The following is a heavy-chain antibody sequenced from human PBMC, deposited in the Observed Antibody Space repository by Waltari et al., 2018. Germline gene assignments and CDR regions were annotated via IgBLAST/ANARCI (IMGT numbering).Heavy chain of an antibody. D-gene: IGHD5-18*01. CDR1: GGSISSYY. CDR2: IYYSGST. CDR3: ARAAGDTAIFDY. V-gene: IGHV4-59*01. Sequence: QVQLQESGPGLVKPSETLSLTCTVSGGSISSYYWSWIRQPPGKGLEWIGYIYYSGSTNYNPSLKSRGTISVDTSKNQFSLKLSSVTAADTAVYYCARAAGDTAIFDYWGQGTLVTVSS. J-gene: IGHJ4*02.